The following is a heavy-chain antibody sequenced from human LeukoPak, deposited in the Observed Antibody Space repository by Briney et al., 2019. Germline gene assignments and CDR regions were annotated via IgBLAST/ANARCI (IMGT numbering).Heavy chain of an antibody. CDR3: ATKQWLAPPPDS. Sequence: GGSLRLSCAASGFPFSKYWMLWVRQAPGKGLESVSRINNDGTVTAYADSETGRFTVSRDNADNTMFLQMNSVRDEDTAVYYCATKQWLAPPPDSWGQGTPVTVSS. J-gene: IGHJ4*02. V-gene: IGHV3-74*01. CDR1: GFPFSKYW. CDR2: INNDGTVT. D-gene: IGHD6-19*01.